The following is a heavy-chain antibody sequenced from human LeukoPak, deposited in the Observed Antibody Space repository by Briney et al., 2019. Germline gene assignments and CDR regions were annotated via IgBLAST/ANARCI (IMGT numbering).Heavy chain of an antibody. CDR3: AREAPDYGGSGSYYRGVFDY. D-gene: IGHD3-10*01. Sequence: SETLSLTCAVYGGTFSAYYWGWIPQPPGQGREWIGSIYYSGSTYYNPSPNSRVTISEDTSKNQFSLKLSSVAAADPAVYFCAREAPDYGGSGSYYRGVFDYWGQGTLVSVSS. V-gene: IGHV4-39*07. CDR2: IYYSGST. CDR1: GGTFSAYY. J-gene: IGHJ4*02.